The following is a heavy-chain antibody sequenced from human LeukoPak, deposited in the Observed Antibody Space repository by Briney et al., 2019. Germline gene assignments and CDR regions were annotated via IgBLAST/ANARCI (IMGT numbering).Heavy chain of an antibody. Sequence: SETLSLTCAVYGGSFSGCYWSWIRQPPGKGLEWIGEINHSGSTNYNPSPKSRVTISVDTSKNQFSLKLSSVTAADTAVYYCARKTTVTPGFDPWGQGTLVTVSS. V-gene: IGHV4-34*01. CDR2: INHSGST. CDR3: ARKTTVTPGFDP. J-gene: IGHJ5*02. CDR1: GGSFSGCY. D-gene: IGHD4-17*01.